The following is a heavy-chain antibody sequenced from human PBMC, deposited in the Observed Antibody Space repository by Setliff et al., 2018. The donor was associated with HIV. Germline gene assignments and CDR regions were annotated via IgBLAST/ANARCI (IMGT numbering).Heavy chain of an antibody. D-gene: IGHD5-18*01. CDR1: GGSISTYY. CDR2: IYYSGST. V-gene: IGHV4-59*01. J-gene: IGHJ4*01. CDR3: ARGQGRFSFGAQLGYYFDY. Sequence: ASETLSLTCTVSGGSISTYYWSWIRQPPGKGLEWMGNIYYSGSTNYNPSLKSRVTISVDTSKNQFSLKLSSVTAADTAVYYCARGQGRFSFGAQLGYYFDYWGRGSLVTVSS.